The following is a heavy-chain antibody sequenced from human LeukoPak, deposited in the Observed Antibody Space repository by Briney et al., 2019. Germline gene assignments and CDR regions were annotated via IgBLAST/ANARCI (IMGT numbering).Heavy chain of an antibody. CDR3: ARDDYGAPEDY. V-gene: IGHV3-48*01. CDR2: ISSSSSTI. J-gene: IGHJ4*02. Sequence: GGSLRLSCAASGFTFSSYSMNWVRQAPGKGLEWVSYISSSSSTIYYADSVKGRFTISRDNAENSLYLQMNSLRAEDTAVYYCARDDYGAPEDYWGQGTLVTVSS. CDR1: GFTFSSYS. D-gene: IGHD4-17*01.